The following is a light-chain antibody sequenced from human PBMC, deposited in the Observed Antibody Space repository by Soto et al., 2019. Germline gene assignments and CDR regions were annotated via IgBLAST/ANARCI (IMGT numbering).Light chain of an antibody. Sequence: QSVLTHPPSVSAAPGEKVTISCSGSSSNIGSNYVSWYQQFPRTAPKLLIYDDNKRPSGIPDRFSGSKSGTSATLGITGLQTGDEADYYCGAWDSSLSVVLFGGGTKLTVL. CDR2: DDN. V-gene: IGLV1-51*01. CDR3: GAWDSSLSVVL. CDR1: SSNIGSNY. J-gene: IGLJ2*01.